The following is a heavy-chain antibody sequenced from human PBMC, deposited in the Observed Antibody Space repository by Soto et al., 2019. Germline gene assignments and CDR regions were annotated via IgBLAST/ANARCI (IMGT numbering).Heavy chain of an antibody. CDR1: GGSISSYD. J-gene: IGHJ6*02. V-gene: IGHV4-59*01. CDR2: IYYSGST. CDR3: ARELISSSWDRNYYYYGMDV. D-gene: IGHD6-13*01. Sequence: ASETLSLTCTVSGGSISSYDGSWIGQPPGKGLEWSGYIYYSGSTNYNPSLKSRVTISVDTSKNQFSLKLSSVTAADTAVYYCARELISSSWDRNYYYYGMDVWGQGTTVTVSS.